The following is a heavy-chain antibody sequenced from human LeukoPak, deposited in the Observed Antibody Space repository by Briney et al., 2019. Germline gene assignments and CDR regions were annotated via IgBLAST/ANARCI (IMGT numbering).Heavy chain of an antibody. CDR2: IIPNRGGT. D-gene: IGHD3-22*01. J-gene: IGHJ4*02. CDR3: ARALRYYSDSSGYAFDY. CDR1: GYTFTGYY. Sequence: ASVKVSCKASGYTFTGYYMHWVRQAPGQGLEWMGWIIPNRGGTNYAQKFQGMVTMARDTSISTAYMELSSLRSEDTAVYYCARALRYYSDSSGYAFDYWGQGTLVTVSS. V-gene: IGHV1-2*02.